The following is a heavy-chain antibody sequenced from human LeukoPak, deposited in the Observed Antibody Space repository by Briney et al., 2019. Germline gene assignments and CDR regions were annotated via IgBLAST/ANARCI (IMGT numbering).Heavy chain of an antibody. J-gene: IGHJ5*02. V-gene: IGHV4-59*08. D-gene: IGHD3-10*01. CDR2: IYYSGST. Sequence: SETLSLTCTVSGGSISSYYWSWIRQPPGKGLEWIGYIYYSGSTNYNPSLKSRVTISVDTSKNQFSLKLSSVTAADTAVYYCARHFSVYYGSSLNWFDPWGQGTLVTVSS. CDR1: GGSISSYY. CDR3: ARHFSVYYGSSLNWFDP.